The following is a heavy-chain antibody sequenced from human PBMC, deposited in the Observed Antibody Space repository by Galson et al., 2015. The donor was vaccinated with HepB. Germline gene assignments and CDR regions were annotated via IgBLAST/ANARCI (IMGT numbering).Heavy chain of an antibody. J-gene: IGHJ4*02. Sequence: SLRLSCAASGFTLSSNYMSWVRQAPGKGLEWVSVIYSGGSTYYADSVKGRFTVSRDISKNTLYLQMNSLRAEDTAVYYCARERGFDYWGQGTRVTVSA. CDR3: ARERGFDY. D-gene: IGHD3-10*01. CDR1: GFTLSSNY. V-gene: IGHV3-66*01. CDR2: IYSGGST.